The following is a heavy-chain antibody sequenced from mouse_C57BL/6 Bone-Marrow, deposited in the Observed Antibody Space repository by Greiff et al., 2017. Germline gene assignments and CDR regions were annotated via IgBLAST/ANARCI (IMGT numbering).Heavy chain of an antibody. CDR1: GFTFSSYA. Sequence: EVQLVESGGGLVKPGGSLKFSCAASGFTFSSYAMSWVRQTPEKRLEWVATISDGGSYTYYPDNVKGRFTISRDNAKNNLYLQMSHLKSEDTAIYYCARVLITTVFAYWGQGTLVTVSA. D-gene: IGHD1-1*01. J-gene: IGHJ3*01. CDR2: ISDGGSYT. V-gene: IGHV5-4*01. CDR3: ARVLITTVFAY.